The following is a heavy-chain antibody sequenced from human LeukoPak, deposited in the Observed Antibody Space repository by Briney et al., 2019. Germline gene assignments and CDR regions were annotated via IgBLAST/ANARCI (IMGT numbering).Heavy chain of an antibody. Sequence: ASVKVSCKASGYTFTGYYMHWVRQAPGQGLEWMGWINPNSGGTNYAQKFQGWVTMTRDTSISTAYMELSRLRSDDTAVYYCAKGAFSSWYYFDYRGQGTLVTVSS. CDR3: AKGAFSSWYYFDY. J-gene: IGHJ4*02. CDR1: GYTFTGYY. V-gene: IGHV1-2*04. CDR2: INPNSGGT. D-gene: IGHD6-13*01.